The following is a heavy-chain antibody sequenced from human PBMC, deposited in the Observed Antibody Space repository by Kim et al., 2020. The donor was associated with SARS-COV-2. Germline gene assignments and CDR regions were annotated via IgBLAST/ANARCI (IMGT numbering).Heavy chain of an antibody. Sequence: GRTNYTPPLKSRVTISVDTSKNQFSLKLTSVTAADTAVYYCAHGAGWYGNWGQGTLVTVSS. D-gene: IGHD6-19*01. CDR2: GRT. V-gene: IGHV4-59*01. CDR3: AHGAGWYGN. J-gene: IGHJ4*02.